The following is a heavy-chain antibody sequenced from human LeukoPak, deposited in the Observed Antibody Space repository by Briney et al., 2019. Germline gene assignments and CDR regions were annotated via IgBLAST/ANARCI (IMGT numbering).Heavy chain of an antibody. CDR3: ARYGTGSYYPSYYFDY. Sequence: PSQTLSLTCTVSGGSISSGDYYWSWIRQPPGKGLEWFGYIYYSGSTYYNPSLKSRVTISVDTSKNQFSLKLSSVTAADTAVYYCARYGTGSYYPSYYFDYWGQGTLVTVSS. V-gene: IGHV4-30-4*01. CDR1: GGSISSGDYY. D-gene: IGHD3-10*01. J-gene: IGHJ4*02. CDR2: IYYSGST.